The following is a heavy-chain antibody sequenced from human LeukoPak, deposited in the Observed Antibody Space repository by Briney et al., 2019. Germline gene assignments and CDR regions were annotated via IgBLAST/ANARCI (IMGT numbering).Heavy chain of an antibody. CDR1: GGTFSSYA. V-gene: IGHV1-69*13. J-gene: IGHJ5*02. Sequence: SVKVSCKASGGTFSSYAISWVRQAPGQGLEWMGGIIPIFGTANYAQKFQGRVTITADESTSTAYMELSSLRSEDTAVYYCARDGYCSGGSCYLGTWSDPWGQGTLVTVSS. CDR2: IIPIFGTA. D-gene: IGHD2-15*01. CDR3: ARDGYCSGGSCYLGTWSDP.